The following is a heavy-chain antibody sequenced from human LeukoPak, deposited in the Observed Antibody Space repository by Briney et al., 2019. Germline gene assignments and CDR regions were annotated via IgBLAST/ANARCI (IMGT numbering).Heavy chain of an antibody. Sequence: GGSLRLSCAASGFTVSINYMSWVRQAPGKGLQWVSILYSAGSTYYADSVKGRFTISRDNSKNTLYLQMNSLRVEDTAVYYCASGGLGARKFYSDPFHYWGQGTLVTVSS. CDR1: GFTVSINY. J-gene: IGHJ4*02. V-gene: IGHV3-53*01. CDR3: ASGGLGARKFYSDPFHY. CDR2: LYSAGST. D-gene: IGHD2-15*01.